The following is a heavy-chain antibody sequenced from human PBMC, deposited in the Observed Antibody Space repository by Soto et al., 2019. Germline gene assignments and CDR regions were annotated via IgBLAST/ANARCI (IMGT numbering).Heavy chain of an antibody. V-gene: IGHV1-8*01. Sequence: QVQLVQSGAEVKQPGASVKVSCKASGYTFTSYDINWVRQATGQGLEWMGWMNPNSGNTGYAQKFQGRVTMTRNPSISTGYMEQSSLRAEDTAVYYGARGQGDTISGVVNVGGDYWGQGTLVNVSS. CDR1: GYTFTSYD. D-gene: IGHD3-3*01. J-gene: IGHJ4*02. CDR2: MNPNSGNT. CDR3: ARGQGDTISGVVNVGGDY.